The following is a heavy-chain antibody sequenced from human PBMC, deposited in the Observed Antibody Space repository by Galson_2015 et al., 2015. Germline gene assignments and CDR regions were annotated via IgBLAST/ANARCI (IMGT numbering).Heavy chain of an antibody. V-gene: IGHV1-18*01. CDR2: ISTYNNHT. CDR3: ARDFGSPYSTVDY. D-gene: IGHD6-13*01. Sequence: SVKVSCKASGYTFNNYGISWVRQAPGQGLEWMGWISTYNNHTNYAQKVQGRVTMTTDTSTSTAYMELRSLRSDDTAMYYCARDFGSPYSTVDYWGQGTLVTVSS. CDR1: GYTFNNYG. J-gene: IGHJ4*02.